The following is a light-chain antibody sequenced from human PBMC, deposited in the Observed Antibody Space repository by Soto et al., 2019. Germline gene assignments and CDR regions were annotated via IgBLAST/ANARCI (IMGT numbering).Light chain of an antibody. CDR2: RAD. CDR1: SANIGRNY. CDR3: AAWDDTVSGLV. V-gene: IGLV1-47*01. Sequence: QSVLTQSPSASGTPGQRVTISCSGSSANIGRNYVYWYQQFPGTAPRLLMYRADQRPSGVPARFSGSKSGTSASLAISGLRSEDEAAYYCAAWDDTVSGLVFGGGTKVTVL. J-gene: IGLJ2*01.